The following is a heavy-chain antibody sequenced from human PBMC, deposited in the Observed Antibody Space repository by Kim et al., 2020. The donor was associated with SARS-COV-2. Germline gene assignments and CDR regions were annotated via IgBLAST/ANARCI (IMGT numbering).Heavy chain of an antibody. CDR3: ARILGGTTTPDY. Sequence: YTAAPVKGRFTIPGDTAKNSLYLPMNGLRAEDTAVYYCARILGGTTTPDYWGQGTLVTVSS. J-gene: IGHJ4*02. D-gene: IGHD1-7*01. V-gene: IGHV3-21*01.